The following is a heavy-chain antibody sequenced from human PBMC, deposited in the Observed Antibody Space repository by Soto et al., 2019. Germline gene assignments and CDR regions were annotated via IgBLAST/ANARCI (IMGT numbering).Heavy chain of an antibody. CDR1: GFSFSFYV. Sequence: QVQLVESGGGVVQSGRSLRLSCAASGFSFSFYVMHWVRQAPGKGLEWVAVISDDGSNKNYADSVKGRFTISRDNPKNTLYLHMNCRTPETQDVYYWTNYTATAGIESFQDWGQGTLVTVSS. J-gene: IGHJ1*01. CDR3: TNYTATAGIESFQD. D-gene: IGHD3-16*01. CDR2: ISDDGSNK. V-gene: IGHV3-30*18.